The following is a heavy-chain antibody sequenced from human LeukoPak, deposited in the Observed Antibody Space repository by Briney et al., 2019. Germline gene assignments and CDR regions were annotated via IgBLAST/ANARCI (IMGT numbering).Heavy chain of an antibody. J-gene: IGHJ4*02. CDR1: GYTFTGYY. D-gene: IGHD6-19*01. Sequence: ASVKVSCKASGYTFTGYYMHWVRQAPGQGLEWMGWINPNSGGTNYARKFQGWVTMTRDTSISTAYMELSRLRSDDTAVYYCARASRATGYSSSDFDYWGQGTLVTVSS. CDR2: INPNSGGT. CDR3: ARASRATGYSSSDFDY. V-gene: IGHV1-2*04.